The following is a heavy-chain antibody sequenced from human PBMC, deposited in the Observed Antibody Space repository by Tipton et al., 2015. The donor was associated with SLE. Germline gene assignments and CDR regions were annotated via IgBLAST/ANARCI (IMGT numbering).Heavy chain of an antibody. CDR2: ISGSGGYT. J-gene: IGHJ6*02. V-gene: IGHV3-23*01. Sequence: GSLRLSCAASGFTFSSYAMSWVRQAPGKGLEWVSAISGSGGYTYYADSVKGRFTISRDNSKNTLYLQMNSLRAEDTAVYYCAPNPDYSVYYYGLDVWGQGTTVTVSS. CDR3: APNPDYSVYYYGLDV. D-gene: IGHD4-11*01. CDR1: GFTFSSYA.